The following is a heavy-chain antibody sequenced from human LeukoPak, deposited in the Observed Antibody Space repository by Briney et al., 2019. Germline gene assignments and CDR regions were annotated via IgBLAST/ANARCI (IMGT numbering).Heavy chain of an antibody. D-gene: IGHD2-21*01. V-gene: IGHV4-59*01. J-gene: IGHJ3*02. Sequence: GSLRLSCAASGFAFSSYAMSWIRQPPGKGLEWIGYIYYSGSTNYNPSLKSRVTISVDTSKNQFSLKLSSVTAADTAVYYCARVVGAFDIWGQGTMVTVSS. CDR2: IYYSGST. CDR3: ARVVGAFDI. CDR1: GFAFSSYA.